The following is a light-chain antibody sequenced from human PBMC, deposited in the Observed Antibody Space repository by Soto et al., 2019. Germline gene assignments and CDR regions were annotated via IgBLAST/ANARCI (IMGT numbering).Light chain of an antibody. Sequence: DIHLTQSPSSLSASVGDRVTITCRASQAITNNLAWYQQKPGNPPKLLIYEESTLHSGVPSRFSGRKVGTQFILTIDSLQPEDFATYYCQQGYSFAFTFGPGTKV. CDR2: EES. J-gene: IGKJ3*01. V-gene: IGKV1-9*01. CDR1: QAITNN. CDR3: QQGYSFAFT.